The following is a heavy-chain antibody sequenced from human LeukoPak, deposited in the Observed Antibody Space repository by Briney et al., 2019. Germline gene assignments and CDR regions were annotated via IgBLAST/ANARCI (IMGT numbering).Heavy chain of an antibody. CDR2: INTSGST. D-gene: IGHD6-6*01. Sequence: SETLSLTCTVSGVSINIYYWSWIRQSAGKGLEWIGRINTSGSTNYNPSLKSRVTMSVDTSKNQFSLKLSSVTAADTAVYYCARQISSSSAAFDFWGQGTLVTVSS. V-gene: IGHV4-4*07. CDR3: ARQISSSSAAFDF. J-gene: IGHJ3*01. CDR1: GVSINIYY.